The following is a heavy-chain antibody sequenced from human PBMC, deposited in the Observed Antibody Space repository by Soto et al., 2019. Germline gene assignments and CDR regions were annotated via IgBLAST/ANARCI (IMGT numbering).Heavy chain of an antibody. Sequence: QVHLVESGGGVVQPGGSLRLSCVASGFSYGGYGMHWVRQAPGKGLEWVAVIWHDGGRQYYADSVKGRFTVSRDNAKNTLYLQMNSLRAEDTDVYYGARDLTSGYTDSWGQGTLVIVSS. CDR3: ARDLTSGYTDS. CDR2: IWHDGGRQ. D-gene: IGHD3-22*01. V-gene: IGHV3-33*01. CDR1: GFSYGGYG. J-gene: IGHJ5*01.